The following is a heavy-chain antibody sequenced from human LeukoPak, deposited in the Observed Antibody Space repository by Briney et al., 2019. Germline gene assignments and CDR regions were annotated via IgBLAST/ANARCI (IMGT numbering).Heavy chain of an antibody. D-gene: IGHD1-26*01. Sequence: GASVKVSCKASGYTFTGYYMHWVRQAPGQGLEWMGRIIPILGIANYAQKFQGRVTITADKSTSTAYMELSSLRSEDTAVYYCARGIVGANYDYWGQGTLVTVSS. V-gene: IGHV1-69*04. J-gene: IGHJ4*02. CDR2: IIPILGIA. CDR1: GYTFTGYY. CDR3: ARGIVGANYDY.